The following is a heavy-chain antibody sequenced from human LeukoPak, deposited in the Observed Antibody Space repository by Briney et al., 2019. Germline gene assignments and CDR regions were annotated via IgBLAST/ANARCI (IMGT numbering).Heavy chain of an antibody. CDR3: AKDQAAGPRVYYYGMDV. J-gene: IGHJ6*04. CDR2: ISGSGGST. CDR1: GFTFSSYA. V-gene: IGHV3-23*01. Sequence: GGPLRLSCAASGFTFSSYAMSWVRQAPGKGLEWVSAISGSGGSTYYADSVKGRFTISRDNSKNTLYLQMNSLRAEDTAVYYCAKDQAAGPRVYYYGMDVWGKGTTVTVSS. D-gene: IGHD6-19*01.